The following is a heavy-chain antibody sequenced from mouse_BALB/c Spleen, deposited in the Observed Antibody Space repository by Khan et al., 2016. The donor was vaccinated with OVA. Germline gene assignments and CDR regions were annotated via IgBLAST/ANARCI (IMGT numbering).Heavy chain of an antibody. CDR3: ARTPGYYGSNYFDY. CDR1: AFTFSNYA. J-gene: IGHJ2*01. Sequence: EVELVESGGGLVKPGGSLKFSCAASAFTFSNYAMSWVRQTPEKRLEWVATISSGGSYTYYPDSVKGRFTISRDQAKNTLYLQMSSLRSEDTAMYYCARTPGYYGSNYFDYWGQGTTLTVSS. D-gene: IGHD1-1*01. V-gene: IGHV5-9-3*01. CDR2: ISSGGSYT.